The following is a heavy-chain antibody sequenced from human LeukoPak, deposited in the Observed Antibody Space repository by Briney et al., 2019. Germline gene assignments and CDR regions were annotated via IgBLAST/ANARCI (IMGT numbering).Heavy chain of an antibody. CDR2: ISGSGGST. D-gene: IGHD2-2*03. J-gene: IGHJ4*02. CDR3: AQDLAWIRFDN. V-gene: IGHV3-23*01. CDR1: GFTFSSYA. Sequence: PGGSLRLSCAASGFTFSSYAMSWVRQAPGKGLEWVSGISGSGGSTYYADSVKGRFTISRDNSKSTLYLQMDSLRFEDAAIYYCAQDLAWIRFDNWGQGTLVTVSS.